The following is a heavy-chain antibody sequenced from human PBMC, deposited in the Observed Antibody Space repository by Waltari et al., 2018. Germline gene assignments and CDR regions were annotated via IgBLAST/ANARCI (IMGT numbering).Heavy chain of an antibody. CDR2: ISSSSSYI. V-gene: IGHV3-21*01. CDR3: ARGGGSGSYYNRLLDY. CDR1: GFTFSSYS. D-gene: IGHD3-10*01. Sequence: EVQLVESGGGLVKPGGSLRLSCAASGFTFSSYSMNWVRQAPGKGLEWVSSISSSSSYIYYADSVKGRFTISRDNAKNSLYLQMNSLRAEDTAVYYCARGGGSGSYYNRLLDYWGQGTLVTVSS. J-gene: IGHJ4*02.